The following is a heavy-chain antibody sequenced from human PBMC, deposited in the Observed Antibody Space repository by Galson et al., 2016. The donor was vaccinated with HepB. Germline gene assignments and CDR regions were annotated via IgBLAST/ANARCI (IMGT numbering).Heavy chain of an antibody. V-gene: IGHV5-51*01. CDR2: ISPGDSDT. Sequence: QSGAEVKKPGESLKISCKGSAYSFTSYWIGWVRQMPGKGLEWMGIISPGDSDTRYSPSFEGQVTISADKSISTAYLQWSSLKASDTAMYYCARRYCGGGSYRRRDSFDIWGEGTMVTVSS. CDR3: ARRYCGGGSYRRRDSFDI. D-gene: IGHD2-15*01. J-gene: IGHJ3*02. CDR1: AYSFTSYW.